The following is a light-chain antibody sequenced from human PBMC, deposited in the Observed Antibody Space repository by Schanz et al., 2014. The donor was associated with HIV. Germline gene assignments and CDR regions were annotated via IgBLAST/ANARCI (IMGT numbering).Light chain of an antibody. CDR3: QGYSVSPPWT. J-gene: IGKJ1*01. CDR2: GVS. V-gene: IGKV3-20*01. Sequence: EIVLTQSPATLSVSPGERATLSCRAGQSVNNYLAWYQQKPGQTPRLLIYGVSVRATGSPDRFSGSGSGTDFTLTISRLEPEDFALYYCQGYSVSPPWTFGQGTRVEIK. CDR1: QSVNNY.